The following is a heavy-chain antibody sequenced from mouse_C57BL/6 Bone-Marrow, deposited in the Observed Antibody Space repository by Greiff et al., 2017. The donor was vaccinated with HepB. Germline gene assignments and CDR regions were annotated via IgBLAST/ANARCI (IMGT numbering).Heavy chain of an antibody. Sequence: VKLQESGAELARPGASVKLSCKASGYTFTSYGISWVKQRTGQGLEWIGEIYPRSGNTYYNEKFKGKATLTADKSSSTAYMELRSLTSEDSAVYFCASEDYWGRGTTLTVSS. CDR2: IYPRSGNT. V-gene: IGHV1-81*01. J-gene: IGHJ2*01. CDR3: ASEDY. CDR1: GYTFTSYG.